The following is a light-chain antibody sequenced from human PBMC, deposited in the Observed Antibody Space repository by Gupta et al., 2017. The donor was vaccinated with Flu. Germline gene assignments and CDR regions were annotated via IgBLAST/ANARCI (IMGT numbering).Light chain of an antibody. CDR1: RGGSAGNF. J-gene: IGLJ3*02. CDR3: HSYDTKRQV. Sequence: VMLTQPHSLSESPCPTVSISFTRSRGGSAGNFVQWYQQRPGRPPTTVIYEVKQRPSGVPDRFSGSIDGSSNSPSITIPGLKNEDEADYYCHSYDTKRQVFGGGTRLTVL. CDR2: EVK. V-gene: IGLV6-57*01.